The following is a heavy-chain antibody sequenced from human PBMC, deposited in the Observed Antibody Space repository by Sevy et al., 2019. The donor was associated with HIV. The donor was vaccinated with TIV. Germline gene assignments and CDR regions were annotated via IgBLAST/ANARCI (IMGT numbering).Heavy chain of an antibody. CDR3: GKGGGGHYDPDEIAYYFYYYNMDV. CDR1: GFSFDSYG. V-gene: IGHV3-23*01. CDR2: ISGSGTRT. Sequence: GGSLRLSCAVSGFSFDSYGMTWVRQAPGKGLEWVSAISGSGTRTYYADSVKGRFIISRDNSKNTLDLQMNSLRAEDTGNFYCGKGGGGHYDPDEIAYYFYYYNMDVWAKGTTVTVSS. D-gene: IGHD3-22*01. J-gene: IGHJ6*03.